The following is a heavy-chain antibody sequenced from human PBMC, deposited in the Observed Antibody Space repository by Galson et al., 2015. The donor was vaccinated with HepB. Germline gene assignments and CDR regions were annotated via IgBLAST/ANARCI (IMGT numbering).Heavy chain of an antibody. CDR1: GFTFSSYT. Sequence: SLRLSCAASGFTFSSYTMTWVRQAPGKGLECVSSISKSDDITYYADSVKGRFTVSRDNSKDTLYLQMNSLRVEDTAVYYCAKASGGTYGAFDVWGQGTMVTVSS. CDR2: ISKSDDIT. CDR3: AKASGGTYGAFDV. D-gene: IGHD3-10*01. V-gene: IGHV3-23*01. J-gene: IGHJ3*01.